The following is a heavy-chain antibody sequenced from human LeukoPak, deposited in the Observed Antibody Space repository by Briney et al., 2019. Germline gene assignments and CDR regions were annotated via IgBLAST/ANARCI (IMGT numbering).Heavy chain of an antibody. CDR2: IIPILGIA. Sequence: GSSVKASYKASGGTFSSYTISWVRQAPGQGLEWMGRIIPILGIANYAQKFQGRVTITADKSTSTAYMELSSLRSEDTAVYYCASSYGSGSPTRWGQGTLVTVSS. J-gene: IGHJ4*02. CDR1: GGTFSSYT. D-gene: IGHD3-10*01. V-gene: IGHV1-69*02. CDR3: ASSYGSGSPTR.